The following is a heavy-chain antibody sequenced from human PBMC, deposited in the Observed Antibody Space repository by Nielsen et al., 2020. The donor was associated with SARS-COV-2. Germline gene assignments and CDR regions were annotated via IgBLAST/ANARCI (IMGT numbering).Heavy chain of an antibody. CDR1: GFTFYDYA. CDR3: ARGQQLATNSYYFDY. D-gene: IGHD6-13*01. CDR2: ISSSSSYI. J-gene: IGHJ4*02. V-gene: IGHV3-21*01. Sequence: GESLKISCAASGFTFYDYAMYWVRQAPGKGLEWVSSISSSSSYIYYADSVKGRFTISRDNAKNSLYLQMNSLRAEDTAVYYCARGQQLATNSYYFDYWGQGTLVTVSS.